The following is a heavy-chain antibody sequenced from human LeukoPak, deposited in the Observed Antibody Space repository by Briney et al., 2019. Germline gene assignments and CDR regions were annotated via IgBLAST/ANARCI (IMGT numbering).Heavy chain of an antibody. CDR3: AREDSSGWYGGYYYYMDV. D-gene: IGHD6-19*01. CDR2: IHYTGTT. CDR1: GASISSYY. J-gene: IGHJ6*03. V-gene: IGHV4-59*01. Sequence: SETLSLTCTVSGASISSYYWSWIRQPPGKGLEWIGYIHYTGTTNYNPSLKSRVTISVDTSKNQFSLKLSSVTAADTAVYYCAREDSSGWYGGYYYYMDVWGKGTTVTVSS.